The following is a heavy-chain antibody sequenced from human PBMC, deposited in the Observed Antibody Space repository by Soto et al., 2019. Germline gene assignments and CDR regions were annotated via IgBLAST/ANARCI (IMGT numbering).Heavy chain of an antibody. V-gene: IGHV3-21*01. J-gene: IGHJ6*02. CDR1: GVTFSSYS. Sequence: GGALRVSCAASGVTFSSYSMNWVRQAPGKGLEWFSSISSSSSYIYYADSGKGRFTISRDNAKNSLYLQMNGLRAEDTAVYYCARVKRYGSGSSSNYYYGMDVWGQGTTVTVSS. CDR3: ARVKRYGSGSSSNYYYGMDV. D-gene: IGHD3-10*01. CDR2: ISSSSSYI.